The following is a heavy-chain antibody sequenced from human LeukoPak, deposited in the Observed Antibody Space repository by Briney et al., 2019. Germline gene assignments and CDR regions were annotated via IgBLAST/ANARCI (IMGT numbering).Heavy chain of an antibody. J-gene: IGHJ5*02. CDR1: GYTFTGYY. Sequence: GASVKVSCKASGYTFTGYYMHWVRQAPGQGLEWMGRINPNSGGTNYAQKFQGRVTMTRDTSISKAYMELRRLRSDDTAVYYCARRPGSGELLTVGNWFDPWGQGTLVTVSS. V-gene: IGHV1-2*06. CDR3: ARRPGSGELLTVGNWFDP. D-gene: IGHD3-10*01. CDR2: INPNSGGT.